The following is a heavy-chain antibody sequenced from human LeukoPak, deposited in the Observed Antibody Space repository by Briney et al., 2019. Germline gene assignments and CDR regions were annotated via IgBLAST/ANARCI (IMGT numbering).Heavy chain of an antibody. CDR2: MNPNSGNT. J-gene: IGHJ4*02. CDR1: GYTFTSYD. CDR3: ARDTVTMVRGVINY. D-gene: IGHD3-10*01. V-gene: IGHV1-8*01. Sequence: ASVNVSCKASGYTFTSYDINWVRQATGQGLEWMGWMNPNSGNTGYAQKFQGRVTMTRNTSISTAYMELSSLRSEDTAVYFCARDTVTMVRGVINYWGQGTLVTVSS.